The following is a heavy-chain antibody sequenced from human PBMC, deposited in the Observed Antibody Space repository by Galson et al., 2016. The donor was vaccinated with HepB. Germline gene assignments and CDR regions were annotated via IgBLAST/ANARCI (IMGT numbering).Heavy chain of an antibody. V-gene: IGHV1-18*04. CDR3: AAAVAGNFDY. CDR2: ISAYNGNT. Sequence: SVKVSCKASGYTFTSYGITWVRQAPGQGLEWMGWISAYNGNTNYAQKLQGRVTMSTDTSTSTAYMELRSLRSDDTAVYYCAAAVAGNFDYWGQGILVTVSS. D-gene: IGHD6-19*01. J-gene: IGHJ4*02. CDR1: GYTFTSYG.